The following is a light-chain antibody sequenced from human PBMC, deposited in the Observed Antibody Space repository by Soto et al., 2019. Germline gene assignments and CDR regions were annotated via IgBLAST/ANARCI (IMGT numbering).Light chain of an antibody. CDR2: DAS. J-gene: IGKJ4*01. CDR3: QQYNSFSIT. CDR1: QSISSW. Sequence: DIQMTQSPSTLSASVGDRVTITCRASQSISSWLAWYQQKPGKAPQLLIYDASSLQSGVPSMFRGSGSGTEFSLTIGSLQPDDFATYYCQQYNSFSITFGGGTKVEMK. V-gene: IGKV1-5*01.